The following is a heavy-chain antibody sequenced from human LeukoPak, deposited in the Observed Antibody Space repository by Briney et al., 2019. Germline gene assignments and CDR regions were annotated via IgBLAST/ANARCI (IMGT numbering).Heavy chain of an antibody. D-gene: IGHD1-26*01. Sequence: SETLSLTCAVYGGSFSGYYWSWIRRPPGKGLEGIGEINHSGGTNYNPSLKSRVTISVDTSKNQFSLKLSSVTAADTAVSYCARARRSYRRGFDLDYWGQGTLVTVSS. J-gene: IGHJ4*02. V-gene: IGHV4-34*01. CDR1: GGSFSGYY. CDR2: INHSGGT. CDR3: ARARRSYRRGFDLDY.